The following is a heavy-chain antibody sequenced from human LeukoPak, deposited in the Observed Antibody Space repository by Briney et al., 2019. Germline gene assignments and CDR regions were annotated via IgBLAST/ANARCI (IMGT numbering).Heavy chain of an antibody. Sequence: SETLSLTCTVSGGSLSSSPYYWGWIRQPPGKGLEWLGSIYYSGSTYYNPSLKSRVTISVDTSKNQFSLNLNSVTAADTAVYYCARPLNYYYYMDVWGKGTTVTVSS. CDR2: IYYSGST. CDR1: GGSLSSSPYY. V-gene: IGHV4-39*01. CDR3: ARPLNYYYYMDV. J-gene: IGHJ6*03.